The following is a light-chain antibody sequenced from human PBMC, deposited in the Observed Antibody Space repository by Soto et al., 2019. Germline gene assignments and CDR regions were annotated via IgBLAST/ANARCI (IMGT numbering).Light chain of an antibody. V-gene: IGLV1-40*01. CDR3: QSYDSSLSLAV. CDR2: GNS. CDR1: SSNIGAGYD. J-gene: IGLJ2*01. Sequence: QSALTQPASVSGSPGQSITISCTGSSSNIGAGYDVHWYRQLPGTAPKLLIYGNSDRPSGVPDRFSGSKSGTSASLAITGLQAEDEADYYCQSYDSSLSLAVFGGGTKVTVL.